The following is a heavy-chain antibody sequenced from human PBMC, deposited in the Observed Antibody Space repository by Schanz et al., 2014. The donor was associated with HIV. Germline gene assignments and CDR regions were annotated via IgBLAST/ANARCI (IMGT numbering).Heavy chain of an antibody. V-gene: IGHV1-2*02. CDR1: GYTFTGYY. Sequence: QVPLVQSGAQVKKSGASVKVSCKASGYTFTGYYMHWVRQAPGQGLEWMGWINPNTGGTKYAQKFQGRVTMTRDTSISTAYMELSRLTSDDTAVYFCAGGTILGEMATWGQGTLVTVSS. CDR2: INPNTGGT. J-gene: IGHJ5*02. CDR3: AGGTILGEMAT. D-gene: IGHD3-16*01.